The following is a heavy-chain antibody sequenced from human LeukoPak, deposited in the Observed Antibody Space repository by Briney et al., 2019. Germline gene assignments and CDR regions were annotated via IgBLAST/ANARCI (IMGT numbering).Heavy chain of an antibody. Sequence: GGSLRLSCAASGXTFSSSGMHWVRQAPGKGLEWVALISYDGSNKYFPDSVKGRFTISRDNSKNTLYLQMNSLRIEDTAVYYCAKEAPHSFDYWGQGTLVTVSS. D-gene: IGHD2-21*01. V-gene: IGHV3-30*18. CDR2: ISYDGSNK. J-gene: IGHJ4*02. CDR3: AKEAPHSFDY. CDR1: GXTFSSSG.